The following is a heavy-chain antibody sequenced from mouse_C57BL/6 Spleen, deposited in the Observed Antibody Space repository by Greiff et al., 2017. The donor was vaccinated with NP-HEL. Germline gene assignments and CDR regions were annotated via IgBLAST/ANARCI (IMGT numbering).Heavy chain of an antibody. CDR2: IDPENGDT. CDR3: TTGLRVAY. Sequence: EVQLQRSGAELVRPGASVKLSCTASGFNIKDDYMHWVKQRPEQGLEWIGWIDPENGDTEYASKFQGKATITADTSSNTAYLQLSSLTSEDTAVYYCTTGLRVAYWGQGTLVTVSA. D-gene: IGHD2-4*01. V-gene: IGHV14-4*01. CDR1: GFNIKDDY. J-gene: IGHJ3*01.